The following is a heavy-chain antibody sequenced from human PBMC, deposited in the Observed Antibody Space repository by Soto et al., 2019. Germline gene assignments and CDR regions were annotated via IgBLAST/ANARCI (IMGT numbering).Heavy chain of an antibody. Sequence: GGSLRLSCAASGFTISSYSMNWVRQAPGKGLEWVSSISSSSSYIYYADSVKGRFTISRDNAKNSLYLQMNSLRAEDTAVYYCARDRVEYDFWSGYLNWFDPWGQGTLVTVSS. J-gene: IGHJ5*02. CDR1: GFTISSYS. CDR2: ISSSSSYI. V-gene: IGHV3-21*01. D-gene: IGHD3-3*01. CDR3: ARDRVEYDFWSGYLNWFDP.